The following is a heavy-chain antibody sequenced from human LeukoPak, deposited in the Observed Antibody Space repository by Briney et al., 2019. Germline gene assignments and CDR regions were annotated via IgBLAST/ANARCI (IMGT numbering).Heavy chain of an antibody. V-gene: IGHV4-4*07. Sequence: SETLSLTCTVSGYSISSFYWSWIRQPAGKGLEWIGRIYTSGSTKYNPSLKSRVTMSVDTSKNQFSLKLTSVTAADTAVYYCARGGVRWELLRNLCFDYWGQGTLVTVSS. D-gene: IGHD1-26*01. J-gene: IGHJ4*02. CDR2: IYTSGST. CDR1: GYSISSFY. CDR3: ARGGVRWELLRNLCFDY.